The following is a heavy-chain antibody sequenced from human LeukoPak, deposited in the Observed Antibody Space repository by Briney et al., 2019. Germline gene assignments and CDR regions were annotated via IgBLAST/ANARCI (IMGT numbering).Heavy chain of an antibody. J-gene: IGHJ5*02. CDR3: AHRRDIVVVTAILVMQFDP. D-gene: IGHD2-21*02. Sequence: SGPTLVNPTQTLTLTCTFSGFSLSTSGVGVGWIRQPPGKALEWLALIYWNDDKRYSPSLKSRLTITKDTSKNQVVLTMTNMDPVDTATYYCAHRRDIVVVTAILVMQFDPWGQGTLVTVSS. CDR1: GFSLSTSGVG. V-gene: IGHV2-5*01. CDR2: IYWNDDK.